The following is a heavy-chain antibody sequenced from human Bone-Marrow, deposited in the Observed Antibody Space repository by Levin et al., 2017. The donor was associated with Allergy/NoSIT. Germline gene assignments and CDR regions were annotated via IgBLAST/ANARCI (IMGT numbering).Heavy chain of an antibody. CDR1: GFPFNIYA. V-gene: IGHV3-23*01. J-gene: IGHJ4*02. Sequence: GESLKISCATSGFPFNIYAVSWVRQAPGKGLEWVSSISGGAGSTYYADSVKGRFTISRDNSKNTLDLQMNNLRAEDTAVYYCAKDWATYCGGDCWSYFYAWGQGTRVTVPS. CDR2: ISGGAGST. D-gene: IGHD2-21*02. CDR3: AKDWATYCGGDCWSYFYA.